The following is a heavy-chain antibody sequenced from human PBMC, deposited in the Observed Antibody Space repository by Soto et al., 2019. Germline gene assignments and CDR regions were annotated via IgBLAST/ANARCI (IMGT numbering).Heavy chain of an antibody. CDR3: AGDRGGWPNY. Sequence: QVQLVQSGAEVKKPGASVKVSCKASGYTFTSYALHWVRQAPGQRLEWMGWINAGNGNTKYSQKFKDSVTITSDTSASTALKERSSLGSDDTAVYYWAGDRGGWPNYWGQGTLVTVSS. D-gene: IGHD6-19*01. CDR1: GYTFTSYA. V-gene: IGHV1-3*01. CDR2: INAGNGNT. J-gene: IGHJ4*02.